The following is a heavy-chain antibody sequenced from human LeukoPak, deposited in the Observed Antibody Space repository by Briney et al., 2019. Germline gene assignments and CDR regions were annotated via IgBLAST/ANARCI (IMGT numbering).Heavy chain of an antibody. Sequence: ASVKVSCKASGYTFTGYYMHWVRQAPGQGLEWMGWINPNSGGTNYVQKFQGRVTMTRDTSISTAYMELSRLRSDDTAVYYCARVAHYDILTGYYSYGMDVWGQGTTVTVSS. CDR2: INPNSGGT. V-gene: IGHV1-2*02. CDR1: GYTFTGYY. D-gene: IGHD3-9*01. J-gene: IGHJ6*02. CDR3: ARVAHYDILTGYYSYGMDV.